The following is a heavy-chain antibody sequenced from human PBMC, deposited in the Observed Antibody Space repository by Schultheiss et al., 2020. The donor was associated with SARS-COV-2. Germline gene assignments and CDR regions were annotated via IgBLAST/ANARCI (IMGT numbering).Heavy chain of an antibody. CDR3: ARDMHHTSSWYRVIDP. J-gene: IGHJ5*02. D-gene: IGHD6-13*01. Sequence: SETLSLTCSVSGGSISGYFWSWIRQPPGKGLEWIGYFYNSGSPNYNPSLKSRVTISFDTSNNQLSLKLTSVTAADTAVYYCARDMHHTSSWYRVIDPWGPGTLVTVSS. V-gene: IGHV4-4*08. CDR2: FYNSGSP. CDR1: GGSISGYF.